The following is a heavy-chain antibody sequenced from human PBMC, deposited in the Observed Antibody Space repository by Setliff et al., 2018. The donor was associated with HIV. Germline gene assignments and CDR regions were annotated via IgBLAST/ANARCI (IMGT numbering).Heavy chain of an antibody. D-gene: IGHD3-22*01. J-gene: IGHJ4*02. CDR1: GFTFKTYS. Sequence: PGGSLRLSCVGSGFTFKTYSMNWVRQPPGKGLEWVGTIYQNGNTYYSPSLESRVSVSMDMSRNQFSVKLNSATAADTAVYYCARQAWHYDRDGYFIDYWGQGKLVTVSS. CDR2: IYQNGNT. V-gene: IGHV4-38-2*01. CDR3: ARQAWHYDRDGYFIDY.